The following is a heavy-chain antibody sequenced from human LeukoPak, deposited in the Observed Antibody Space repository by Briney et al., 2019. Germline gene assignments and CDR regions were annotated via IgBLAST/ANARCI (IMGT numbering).Heavy chain of an antibody. Sequence: PGGSLRLSCAASGFTFSSYGMHWVRQAPGKGLEWVAFIRYDGSNKYYADPVKGRFTISRDNSKNTLYLQMNSLRAEDTAVYYCAKHLYSSSWYAPYFDYWGQGTLVTVSS. CDR3: AKHLYSSSWYAPYFDY. CDR2: IRYDGSNK. V-gene: IGHV3-30*02. J-gene: IGHJ4*02. CDR1: GFTFSSYG. D-gene: IGHD6-13*01.